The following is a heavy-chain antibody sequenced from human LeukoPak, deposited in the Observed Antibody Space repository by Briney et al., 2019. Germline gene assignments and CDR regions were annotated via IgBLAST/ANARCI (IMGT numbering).Heavy chain of an antibody. D-gene: IGHD5-18*01. Sequence: SETLSLTCTVSGGSISSYYWSWIRQPPGKGLEWIGYIYYSGSTNYNPSLKSRVTISVDTSKNQFSLKLSSVTAADTAVYYCARSRGYSSEYYYYMDVWGKGTTVTISS. CDR1: GGSISSYY. V-gene: IGHV4-59*01. J-gene: IGHJ6*03. CDR3: ARSRGYSSEYYYYMDV. CDR2: IYYSGST.